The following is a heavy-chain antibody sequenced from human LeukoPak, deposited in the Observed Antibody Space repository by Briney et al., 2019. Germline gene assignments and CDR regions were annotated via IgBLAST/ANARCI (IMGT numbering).Heavy chain of an antibody. D-gene: IGHD6-13*01. J-gene: IGHJ4*02. CDR3: ARDRGLRATAGTRIDF. CDR1: GYTFTSYG. Sequence: ASVKVSCKASGYTFTSYGISWVRQAPGQGLEWMGWISAYNGNTSYAQKLQGRVTMTTDTSSTTAYMELRSLRSDDTALYYCARDRGLRATAGTRIDFWGQGTLVTVSS. V-gene: IGHV1-18*01. CDR2: ISAYNGNT.